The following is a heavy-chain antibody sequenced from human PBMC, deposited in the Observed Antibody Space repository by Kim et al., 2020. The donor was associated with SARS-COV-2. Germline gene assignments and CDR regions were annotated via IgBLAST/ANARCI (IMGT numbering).Heavy chain of an antibody. Sequence: GGSLRLSCAASGFTFHDYAMHWVRQAPGKGLEWVSGISWNSGSIGYADSVKGRFTISRDNAKNSLYLQMNSLRAEDTALYYCAKDPHVGTIFGVVIPYFQHWGQGTLVTVSS. D-gene: IGHD3-3*01. J-gene: IGHJ1*01. V-gene: IGHV3-9*01. CDR3: AKDPHVGTIFGVVIPYFQH. CDR2: ISWNSGSI. CDR1: GFTFHDYA.